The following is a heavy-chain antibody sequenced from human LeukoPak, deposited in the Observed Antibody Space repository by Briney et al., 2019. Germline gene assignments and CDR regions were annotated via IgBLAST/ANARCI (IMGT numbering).Heavy chain of an antibody. V-gene: IGHV1-3*01. D-gene: IGHD3-10*01. CDR1: GYTFTSYA. CDR3: AEITMVRGVIMDLYGMDV. Sequence: GASVKVSCKASGYTFTSYAMHWVRQAPGQRLEWMGWINAGNGNTKYSQKFQGRVTITRDKSTSTAYMELSSLRSEDTAVYYCAEITMVRGVIMDLYGMDVWGQGTTVTVSS. CDR2: INAGNGNT. J-gene: IGHJ6*02.